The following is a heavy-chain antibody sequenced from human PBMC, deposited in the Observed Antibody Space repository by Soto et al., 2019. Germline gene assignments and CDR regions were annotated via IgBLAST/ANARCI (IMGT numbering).Heavy chain of an antibody. V-gene: IGHV3-21*06. Sequence: PXGFLRLSFAASSFTFTRYSMNWVGQAPGKGLEWVSSISSTTNYIYYGDSMKGRFTISRDNAKNSLYLEMNSLRAEDTAVYYRARESEDLTSNFAYWGQGTLVTVS. CDR3: ARESEDLTSNFAY. CDR1: SFTFTRYS. J-gene: IGHJ4*02. CDR2: ISSTTNYI.